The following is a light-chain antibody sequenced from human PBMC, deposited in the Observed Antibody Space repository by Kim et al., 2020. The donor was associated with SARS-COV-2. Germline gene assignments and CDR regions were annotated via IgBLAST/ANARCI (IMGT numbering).Light chain of an antibody. J-gene: IGLJ3*02. Sequence: TVTLTCTSNTGPVTSDYYPNWFQQKPGRAPRALIYNTSNKHSWTPARFSGSLIGGKPALTLSGVQPEDEAEYYCLLYYGGAWVFGGGTKLTVL. CDR2: NTS. CDR1: TGPVTSDYY. V-gene: IGLV7-43*01. CDR3: LLYYGGAWV.